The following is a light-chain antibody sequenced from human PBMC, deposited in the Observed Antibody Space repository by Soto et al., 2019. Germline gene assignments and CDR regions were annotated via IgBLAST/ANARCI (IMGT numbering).Light chain of an antibody. CDR2: DSN. V-gene: IGLV2-14*01. J-gene: IGLJ2*01. Sequence: QSALTQPASVSGSPGQSITISCTGTSSDVGAYDYVSWYQQHPGKAPKLIIYDSNKRPSGIPDRFSGSKSGTSATLDITGLQTGDEADYYCATWDRSLTGEVFGGGTQLTVL. CDR1: SSDVGAYDY. CDR3: ATWDRSLTGEV.